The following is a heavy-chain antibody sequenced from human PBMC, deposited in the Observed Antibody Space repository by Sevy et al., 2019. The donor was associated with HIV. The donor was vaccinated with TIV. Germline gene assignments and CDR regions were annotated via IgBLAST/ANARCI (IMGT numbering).Heavy chain of an antibody. CDR3: AAETGTDILGYCFEF. CDR1: GLSISGSYW. CDR2: MYHSGTT. V-gene: IGHV4-4*02. D-gene: IGHD6-19*01. J-gene: IGHJ4*02. Sequence: SETLSLTCAVSGLSISGSYWWSWVRQPPGKGLEWIGEMYHSGTTKYNPSLKSRVTISVDKSKNQFSLKVSSVTAADSAVYYCAAETGTDILGYCFEFWGQGTLVTVSS.